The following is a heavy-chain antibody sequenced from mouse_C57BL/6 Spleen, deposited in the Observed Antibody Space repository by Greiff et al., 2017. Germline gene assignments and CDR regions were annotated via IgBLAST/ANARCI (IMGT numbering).Heavy chain of an antibody. CDR1: GFTFSSYA. CDR2: ISSGGDYI. D-gene: IGHD1-1*01. V-gene: IGHV5-9-1*02. CDR3: TRDAYGSSYGWFAY. J-gene: IGHJ3*01. Sequence: EVQRVESGAGLVKPGGSLKLSCAASGFTFSSYAMSWVRQTPEKRLEWVAYISSGGDYIYYADTVKGRFTISRDNARNTLYLQMSSLKSEDTAMYYCTRDAYGSSYGWFAYWGQGTLVTVSA.